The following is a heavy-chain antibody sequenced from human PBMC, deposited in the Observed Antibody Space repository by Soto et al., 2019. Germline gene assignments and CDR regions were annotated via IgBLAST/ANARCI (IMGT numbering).Heavy chain of an antibody. Sequence: PGESLTSSCKGSGYCFTSYWISWVRQMPGKGLEWMGRIDPSDSYTNYSPSFQGHVTISADKSISTAYLQWSSLKASDTAMYYCGRENFYYYYGMDVWGQGTTVTVSS. D-gene: IGHD1-7*01. V-gene: IGHV5-10-1*01. J-gene: IGHJ6*02. CDR2: IDPSDSYT. CDR1: GYCFTSYW. CDR3: GRENFYYYYGMDV.